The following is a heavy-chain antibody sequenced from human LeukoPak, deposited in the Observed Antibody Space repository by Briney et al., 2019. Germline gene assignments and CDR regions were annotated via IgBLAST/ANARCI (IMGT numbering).Heavy chain of an antibody. D-gene: IGHD6-13*01. Sequence: SETLSLTCTVSGGSISSSSYYWGWIRQPPGKGLEWIGSIYYSGSTYYNPSLKSRVTISVDTSKNQFSLKLSSVTAADTAVYYCAREGDSSSWYLWGRNLNTFDYRGQGTLVTVSS. CDR3: AREGDSSSWYLWGRNLNTFDY. CDR1: GGSISSSSYY. V-gene: IGHV4-39*07. J-gene: IGHJ4*02. CDR2: IYYSGST.